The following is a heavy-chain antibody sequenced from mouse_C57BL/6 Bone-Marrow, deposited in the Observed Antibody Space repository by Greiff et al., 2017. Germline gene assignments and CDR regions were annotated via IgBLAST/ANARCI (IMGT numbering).Heavy chain of an antibody. V-gene: IGHV1-15*01. CDR1: GYTFTDYA. D-gene: IGHD2-12*01. J-gene: IGHJ3*01. Sequence: VQLQQSGAELVRPGASVTLSCKASGYTFTDYAMHWVKQTPVHGLEWIGAIDPETGGTAYNQKFKGKAILTADKSSSTDYMELRSLTSEDSAVYCCRRYDSVAWFAYWYRGHLVTVS. CDR2: IDPETGGT. CDR3: RRYDSVAWFAY.